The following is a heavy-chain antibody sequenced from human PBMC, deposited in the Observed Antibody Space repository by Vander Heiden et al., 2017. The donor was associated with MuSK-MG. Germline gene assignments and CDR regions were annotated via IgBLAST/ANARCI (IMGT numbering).Heavy chain of an antibody. CDR2: IDHSGST. Sequence: VHRQESGRGLVEPSWTLSLSCVASRAAISSSNWWRWVRQPRGKGLEWIGEIDHSGSTNYNPSLKSRVTISVDKSKNQLSLKLSSVTAADTAVYYCARDSLRGEMGNYYMDVWGKGPTVTDSS. D-gene: IGHD3-16*01. J-gene: IGHJ6*03. V-gene: IGHV4-4*02. CDR1: RAAISSSNW. CDR3: ARDSLRGEMGNYYMDV.